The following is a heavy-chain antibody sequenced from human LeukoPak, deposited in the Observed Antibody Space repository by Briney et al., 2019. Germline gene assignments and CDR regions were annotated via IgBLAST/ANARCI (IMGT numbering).Heavy chain of an antibody. V-gene: IGHV3-72*01. D-gene: IGHD1-26*01. Sequence: PGGSLRLSCAASGFTFSDHYMDWVRQAPGKGLEWVGRTRNKANSYTTVYAASVKGRFTISRDDSKNSLYLQMNSLKTEDTAVYYCAREVGATGDLDYWGQGTLVTVSS. CDR1: GFTFSDHY. CDR2: TRNKANSYTT. J-gene: IGHJ4*02. CDR3: AREVGATGDLDY.